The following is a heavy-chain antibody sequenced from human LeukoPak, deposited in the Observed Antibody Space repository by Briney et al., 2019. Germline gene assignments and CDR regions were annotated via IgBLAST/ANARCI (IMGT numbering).Heavy chain of an antibody. Sequence: GGSLRLSCAASGFTVSSNYMSWVRQAPGKGLEWVSVIYSGGSTYYADSVKGRFTISRDNSKNTLYLQMNSLRAEDTAVYYCARAREYGDYYYFDYWGQGTLVTVSS. V-gene: IGHV3-53*01. D-gene: IGHD4-17*01. CDR3: ARAREYGDYYYFDY. CDR1: GFTVSSNY. CDR2: IYSGGST. J-gene: IGHJ4*02.